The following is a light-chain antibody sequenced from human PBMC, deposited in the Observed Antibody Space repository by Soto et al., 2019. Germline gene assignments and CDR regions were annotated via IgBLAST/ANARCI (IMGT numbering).Light chain of an antibody. V-gene: IGKV1-39*01. CDR2: AAT. Sequence: DIQMTLSPSSLSASVGDRVTLTCRASQSISNYLNWYQQKAGMAPKLLIYAATTLQRGVPSRFSGSGSGTDFTLTITSLQPEDFAIYFCQQSYSIPPTFGQGTRLEIK. J-gene: IGKJ5*01. CDR3: QQSYSIPPT. CDR1: QSISNY.